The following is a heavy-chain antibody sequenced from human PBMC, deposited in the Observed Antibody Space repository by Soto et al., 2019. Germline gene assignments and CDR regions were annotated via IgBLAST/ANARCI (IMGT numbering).Heavy chain of an antibody. CDR1: GFTFSTFG. J-gene: IGHJ5*02. D-gene: IGHD3-22*01. CDR2: ISYDGRNE. CDR3: AKGHRWGRTMIEMSPSGFDP. V-gene: IGHV3-30*19. Sequence: QVQLVESGGGVVQPGRSLRLSCTVSGFTFSTFGMYWLRQAPGKGLEWVAAISYDGRNENYADSVKGRFTVSRDNSKNTLYLGMNSLRDADTAVYYCAKGHRWGRTMIEMSPSGFDPWGQGRLVIVSS.